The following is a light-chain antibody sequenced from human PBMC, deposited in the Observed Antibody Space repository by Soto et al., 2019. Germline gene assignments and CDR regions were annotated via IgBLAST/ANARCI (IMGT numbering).Light chain of an antibody. J-gene: IGLJ3*02. CDR2: EVT. CDR1: SSDVGGYNY. CDR3: SSYSSSTTRLL. Sequence: QSVLTQPASESGSPGQSITISCTGTSSDVGGYNYVSWYQQHPGKAPKLIIYEVTSRPSEISYRFSGSKSGNTASLTISGLQSDDEADYYCSSYSSSTTRLLFGGGTKVTVL. V-gene: IGLV2-14*01.